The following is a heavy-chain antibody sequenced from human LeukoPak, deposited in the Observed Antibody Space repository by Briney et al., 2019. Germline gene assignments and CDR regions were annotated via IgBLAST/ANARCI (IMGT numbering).Heavy chain of an antibody. CDR1: GGSRSTYY. V-gene: IGHV4-4*07. J-gene: IGHJ6*03. CDR3: ARDRRFSYYYYMDV. Sequence: SETLSLECSFSGGSRSTYYWSWIRQAAGKGLEWIGRIYISGSTNYNPSLKSRVTMSVDTSKNQVSLRLSSVTAADTAVYYCARDRRFSYYYYMDVWGNGTTVTVSS. CDR2: IYISGST. D-gene: IGHD3-10*01.